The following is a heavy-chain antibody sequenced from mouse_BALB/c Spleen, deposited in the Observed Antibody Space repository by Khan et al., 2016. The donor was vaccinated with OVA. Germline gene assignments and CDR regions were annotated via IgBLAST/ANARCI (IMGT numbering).Heavy chain of an antibody. D-gene: IGHD2-14*01. CDR2: INPSNDYT. J-gene: IGHJ3*01. CDR1: GYTFTSYT. Sequence: QVQLKQSRAELARPGASVKMSRKASGYTFTSYTIHWVRQRPGQAPEWIGHINPSNDYTNYNQNFKDKATLIVDKSSTTAYMQLSSLTSEDSAVYYCVREGDYHRCDGWFAYWGQGTLVTVSA. V-gene: IGHV1-4*01. CDR3: VREGDYHRCDGWFAY.